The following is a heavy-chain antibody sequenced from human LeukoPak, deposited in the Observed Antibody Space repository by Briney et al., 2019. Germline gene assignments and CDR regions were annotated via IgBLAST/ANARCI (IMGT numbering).Heavy chain of an antibody. CDR2: INPNSGGT. V-gene: IGHV1-2*02. D-gene: IGHD2-8*02. CDR1: GYTFTGYY. CDR3: ARDKAGGNYYYYGMDV. J-gene: IGHJ6*02. Sequence: WASVKVSCKASGYTFTGYYMQWVRQAPGQGLEWMGWINPNSGGTDYAQTFQGRLTMTRDTSISTAYMELSSLRSEDTAVYYCARDKAGGNYYYYGMDVWGQGTTVTVSS.